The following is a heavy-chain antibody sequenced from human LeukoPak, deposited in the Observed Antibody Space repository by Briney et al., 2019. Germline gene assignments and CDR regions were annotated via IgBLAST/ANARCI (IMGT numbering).Heavy chain of an antibody. V-gene: IGHV4-4*07. CDR2: IYTSGNT. J-gene: IGHJ4*02. CDR1: GGSTSSYS. D-gene: IGHD6-13*01. Sequence: SETLSLTCTVSGGSTSSYSWSWIRQPAGKGLEWIGRIYTSGNTNYNPSLKSRLTMSVGTSKNQFSLKLSSVTAADTAVYYCARGRYSSSWYFKDYWGQGTLVTVSS. CDR3: ARGRYSSSWYFKDY.